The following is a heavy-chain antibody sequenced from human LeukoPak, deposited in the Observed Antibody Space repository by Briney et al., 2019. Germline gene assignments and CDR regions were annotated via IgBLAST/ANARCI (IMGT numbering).Heavy chain of an antibody. CDR3: ASVNYYGSGNYPFNY. CDR2: ITIGSNYI. V-gene: IGHV3-21*04. J-gene: IGHJ4*02. D-gene: IGHD3-10*01. CDR1: GFIFSSYS. Sequence: PGGSLRLSCAASGFIFSSYSMNWVRQAPGKGLEWVSSITIGSNYIYYADSVKGRFTISRDNAKNSLYLEMNGLRAGDTAVYYCASVNYYGSGNYPFNYWGQGTLVTVSS.